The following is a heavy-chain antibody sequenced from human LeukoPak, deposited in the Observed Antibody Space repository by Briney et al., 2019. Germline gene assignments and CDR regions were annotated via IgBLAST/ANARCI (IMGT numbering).Heavy chain of an antibody. CDR2: ISSSSSYI. D-gene: IGHD4-17*01. J-gene: IGHJ1*01. CDR1: GFTFSSYS. Sequence: SGGSLRLSCAASGFTFSSYSMNWVRQTPGKGLEWVSSISSSSSYIYYADSVKGRFTISRDNAKNSLYLQMNSLRAEDTAVYYCARDLYGDPKSRGYWGQGTLVSVSS. V-gene: IGHV3-21*01. CDR3: ARDLYGDPKSRGY.